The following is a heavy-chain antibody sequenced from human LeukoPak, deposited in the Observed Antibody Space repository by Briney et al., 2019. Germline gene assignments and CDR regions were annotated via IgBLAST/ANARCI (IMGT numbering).Heavy chain of an antibody. CDR2: IYCSGST. CDR3: ARGGEDSSGFRAIDY. V-gene: IGHV4-30-4*08. D-gene: IGHD3-22*01. CDR1: GGSISSYY. Sequence: SETLSLTCTVSGGSISSYYWSWIRQPPGKGLERIGYIYCSGSTYYNPSLKSRVTISVDTSKNQFSLKLSSVTAADTAVYYCARGGEDSSGFRAIDYWGQGTLVTVSS. J-gene: IGHJ4*02.